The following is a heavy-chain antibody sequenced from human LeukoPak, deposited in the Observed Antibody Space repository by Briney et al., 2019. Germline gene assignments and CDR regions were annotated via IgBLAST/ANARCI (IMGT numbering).Heavy chain of an antibody. J-gene: IGHJ4*02. V-gene: IGHV3-23*01. Sequence: PGGSLRLSCAASEFTFTTYGMSWVRQAPGKGLEWVSAISGSGGSTYYADSVKGRFTISRDISKNTLYLQMNSLRAEDTAVYYCASIDILTGYFRFDYWGQGTLVTVSS. CDR2: ISGSGGST. CDR3: ASIDILTGYFRFDY. CDR1: EFTFTTYG. D-gene: IGHD3-9*01.